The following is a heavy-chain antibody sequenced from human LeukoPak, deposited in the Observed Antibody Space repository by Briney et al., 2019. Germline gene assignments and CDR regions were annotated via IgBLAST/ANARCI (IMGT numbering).Heavy chain of an antibody. CDR2: LYFSGGT. V-gene: IGHV4-59*08. Sequence: SSETLSLTCTVSGGSISSYTWSWIRQPPGKGLEWVGYLYFSGGTKYSPSLKSRVAISVDTSKNHFSLKMTSVTAADTAVYVCARRPPEGNDAFDVWGPGTMVTVSS. D-gene: IGHD1-14*01. J-gene: IGHJ3*01. CDR3: ARRPPEGNDAFDV. CDR1: GGSISSYT.